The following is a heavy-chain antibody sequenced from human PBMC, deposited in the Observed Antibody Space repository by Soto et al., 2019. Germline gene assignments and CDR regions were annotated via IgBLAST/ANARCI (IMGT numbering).Heavy chain of an antibody. CDR3: ATAPGYWASAPLDY. D-gene: IGHD6-25*01. CDR2: IKSHTDGGAT. CDR1: GLSFTNAW. Sequence: EVQLVESGGGFVKPGGSLRLSCAVSGLSFTNAWMNWLRQAPGKGLKWVARIKSHTDGGATDYAAPLKGRFTISRDDSRNTLFLQMNSLNTEDTAVYFCATAPGYWASAPLDYWGQGTLVTVSS. J-gene: IGHJ4*02. V-gene: IGHV3-15*07.